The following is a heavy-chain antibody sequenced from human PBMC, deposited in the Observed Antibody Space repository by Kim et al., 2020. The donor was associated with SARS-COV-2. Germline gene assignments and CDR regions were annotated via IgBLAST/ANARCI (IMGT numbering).Heavy chain of an antibody. D-gene: IGHD6-13*01. CDR3: GRGSDSTWYWYLDL. J-gene: IGHJ2*01. Sequence: ADSVKGRFTISRDNAKNMLYLEMNSLRAEDTAVYHCGRGSDSTWYWYLDLWGRGTLVTVSS. V-gene: IGHV3-74*01.